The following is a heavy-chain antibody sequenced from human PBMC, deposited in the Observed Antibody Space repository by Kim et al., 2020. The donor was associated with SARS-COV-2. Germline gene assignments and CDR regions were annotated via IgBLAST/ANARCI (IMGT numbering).Heavy chain of an antibody. D-gene: IGHD1-26*01. CDR1: GFIFSAYA. J-gene: IGHJ4*02. Sequence: ASVKVSCKASGFIFSAYAIHWVRQAPGQRLEWMGWINGANGNTKYSQRFQGRVTITRDTSASTAYMELTSLTSEDTAVYYCARVNSASLDYWGQGALVTVSS. V-gene: IGHV1-3*01. CDR3: ARVNSASLDY. CDR2: INGANGNT.